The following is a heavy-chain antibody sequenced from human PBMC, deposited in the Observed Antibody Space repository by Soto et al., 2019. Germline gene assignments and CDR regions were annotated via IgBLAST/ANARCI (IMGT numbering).Heavy chain of an antibody. CDR3: ARYYRGSGRYFFDY. Sequence: VGSLRLSCVASGFTFISSFMGWIRQAPGKGLEWVANINQDGGVTYYVDSVEGRFTISRDNTEDSLYLQMNSLRGEDTAIYYCARYYRGSGRYFFDYWGQGTPVTVSS. CDR2: INQDGGVT. D-gene: IGHD6-19*01. CDR1: GFTFISSF. V-gene: IGHV3-7*03. J-gene: IGHJ4*02.